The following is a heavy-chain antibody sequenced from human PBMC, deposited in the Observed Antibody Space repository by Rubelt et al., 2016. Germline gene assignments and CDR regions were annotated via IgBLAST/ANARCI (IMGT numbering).Heavy chain of an antibody. J-gene: IGHJ5*02. D-gene: IGHD3-3*01. CDR3: ARMVNDFWSGYHNWFDP. V-gene: IGHV1-8*01. CDR1: GYTFTSYD. Sequence: QVQLVQSGAEVKKPGASVKVSCKASGYTFTSYDINWVRQATGQGLEWMGWMNPNSGNTGYAKKFQGRVTMTRNTSLSTAYMELSSLRSEDTAVYYCARMVNDFWSGYHNWFDPWGQGTLVTVSS. CDR2: MNPNSGNT.